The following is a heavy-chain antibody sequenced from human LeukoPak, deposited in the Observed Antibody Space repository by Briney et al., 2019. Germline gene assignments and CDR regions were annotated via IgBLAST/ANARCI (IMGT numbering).Heavy chain of an antibody. Sequence: GGSLRLSCAASGFTFSSYGMHWVRQAPGKGLEWVSAISGSGGSTYYADSVKGRFTISRDNSKNTLYLQMNSLRAEDTAVYYCAKGVNYYGSGSYYYGMDVWGQGTTVTVSS. D-gene: IGHD3-10*01. V-gene: IGHV3-23*01. CDR3: AKGVNYYGSGSYYYGMDV. CDR1: GFTFSSYG. CDR2: ISGSGGST. J-gene: IGHJ6*02.